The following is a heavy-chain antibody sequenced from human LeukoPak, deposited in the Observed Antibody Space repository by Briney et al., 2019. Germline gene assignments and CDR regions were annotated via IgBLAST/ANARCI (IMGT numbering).Heavy chain of an antibody. D-gene: IGHD2-21*01. V-gene: IGHV4-61*02. CDR3: AREAGVSRLTFPWFDP. CDR2: IYTSGKT. J-gene: IGHJ5*02. Sequence: SETLSLTCTVSGGSISSGSYYWSWIRQPAGKGLEWIGRIYTSGKTNYNPSLKSRVTISVDTSKNQFSLKLSSVTAADTAVYYCAREAGVSRLTFPWFDPWGQGTLVTVSS. CDR1: GGSISSGSYY.